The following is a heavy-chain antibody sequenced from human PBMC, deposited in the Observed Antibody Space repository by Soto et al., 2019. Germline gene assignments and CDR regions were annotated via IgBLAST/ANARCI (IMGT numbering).Heavy chain of an antibody. D-gene: IGHD3-16*01. CDR2: MNPNSGNT. CDR1: GYTFITYD. CDR3: ARGSSFSWGFDH. J-gene: IGHJ4*02. V-gene: IGHV1-8*01. Sequence: QVQLVQSGAEVKKPGASVKVSCKASGYTFITYDINWVRQATGQGLEWMGWMNPNSGNTGYAQHFQGRVTMTRNTPISTAYMELSSLRSYDSAVYYCARGSSFSWGFDHWGQGTLVTVSS.